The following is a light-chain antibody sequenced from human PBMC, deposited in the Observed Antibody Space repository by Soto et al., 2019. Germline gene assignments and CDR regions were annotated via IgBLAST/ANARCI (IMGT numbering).Light chain of an antibody. CDR1: QSVSNNY. V-gene: IGKV3D-20*02. Sequence: EIVMTQSPGTLSLSPWERATLSCKASQSVSNNYLAWYQQKPGQAPRLLIYDVSNRATGSPARFSGSGSGTDFTLTITSLEPEDFAVYFCHQRYNWPRVTFGQGTRLEIK. J-gene: IGKJ5*01. CDR2: DVS. CDR3: HQRYNWPRVT.